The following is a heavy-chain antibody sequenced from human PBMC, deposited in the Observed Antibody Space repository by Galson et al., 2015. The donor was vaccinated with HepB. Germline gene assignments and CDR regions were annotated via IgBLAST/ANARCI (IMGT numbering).Heavy chain of an antibody. V-gene: IGHV3-23*01. CDR2: IWGSGSTI. J-gene: IGHJ4*02. CDR3: AKDYSPDSGYDIDD. Sequence: FLRLSCAASGFTFSRYSMNWVRQAPGKGLEWVSVIWGSGSTIYYADSVKDRFTISRDNSKNTVYLQMNSLRVEDTAVYYCAKDYSPDSGYDIDDWGQGTLVTVSS. D-gene: IGHD5-12*01. CDR1: GFTFSRYS.